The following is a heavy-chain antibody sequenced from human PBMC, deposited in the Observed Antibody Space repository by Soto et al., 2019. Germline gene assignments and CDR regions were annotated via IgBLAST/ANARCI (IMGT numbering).Heavy chain of an antibody. CDR3: VSPSLT. J-gene: IGHJ5*02. CDR2: VHDRGDR. CDR1: GASVAYY. V-gene: IGHV4-4*08. Sequence: QVQLQESGPGLVKPSETVFLTCIVSGASVAYYWNWIRQTPGKGLEWIGYVHDRGDRNYNPSLKSRVTISADTSKNHFSLTLRSVTAADTAVYYCVSPSLTWGQGILVTVSS.